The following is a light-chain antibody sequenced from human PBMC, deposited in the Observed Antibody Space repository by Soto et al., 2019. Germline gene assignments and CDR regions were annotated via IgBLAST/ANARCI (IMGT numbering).Light chain of an antibody. J-gene: IGLJ1*01. CDR3: GTWDNSLDAYV. CDR1: GSNIGNNF. V-gene: IGLV1-51*01. Sequence: VLTQPPSVSAAPGQRVTISCFGSGSNIGNNFVSWYQQFPGTSPKLLIYDNNKRPSGIPGRFSGSKSGTSATLDITGLQTGDEADYYCGTWDNSLDAYVFGAGTKGTV. CDR2: DNN.